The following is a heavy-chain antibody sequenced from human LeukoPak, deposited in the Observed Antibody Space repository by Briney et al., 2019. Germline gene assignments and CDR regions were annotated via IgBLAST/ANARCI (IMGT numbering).Heavy chain of an antibody. CDR2: TNWNGGST. D-gene: IGHD2-15*01. CDR3: ARGLQAFDI. V-gene: IGHV3-20*04. CDR1: GFTFDDYG. Sequence: GGAPRISCGAPGFTFDDYGMSLGRPAPGEGLEWVSGTNWNGGSTGYADSVKGRFTISRDNAKNSLYLQMNSLRAEDTALYYCARGLQAFDIWGQGTMVTVSS. J-gene: IGHJ3*02.